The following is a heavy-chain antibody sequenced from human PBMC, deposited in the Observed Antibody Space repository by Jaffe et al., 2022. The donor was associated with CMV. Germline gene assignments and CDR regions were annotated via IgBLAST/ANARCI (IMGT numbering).Heavy chain of an antibody. CDR3: VRTSGDPYYFDY. V-gene: IGHV4-39*01. J-gene: IGHJ4*02. D-gene: IGHD2-21*02. CDR1: GGSISSSTYS. Sequence: QLHLQESGPGLVKPSETLSLTCTVSGGSISSSTYSWGWIRQPPGKGLEWIGSGSIYYSGSTYYNPSLNSRVTISVDTSKNQFSLKLSSVTAADTAVYHCVRTSGDPYYFDYWGQGTLVTVSS. CDR2: IYYSGST.